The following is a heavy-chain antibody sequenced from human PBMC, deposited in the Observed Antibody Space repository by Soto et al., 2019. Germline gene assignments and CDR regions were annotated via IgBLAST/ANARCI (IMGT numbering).Heavy chain of an antibody. J-gene: IGHJ6*02. CDR2: ISGTLST. D-gene: IGHD2-21*02. CDR1: GFTFSTYA. Sequence: PGGSLRLSCSASGFTFSTYAMGWVRQAPGKGLEWVSSISGTLSTYYADSVKGQFTISRDNSKNTLYLQINSLGPDDTAVYYCARDLWGYCGTDCYPLDVWGRGTTVTVSS. V-gene: IGHV3-23*01. CDR3: ARDLWGYCGTDCYPLDV.